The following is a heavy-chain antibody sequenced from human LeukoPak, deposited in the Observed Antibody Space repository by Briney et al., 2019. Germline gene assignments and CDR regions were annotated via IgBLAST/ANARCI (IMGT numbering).Heavy chain of an antibody. CDR2: MNPNSGNT. V-gene: IGHV1-8*01. CDR1: GYTFTSYD. CDR3: ASGLRYYDYVCGSYQRVLDY. Sequence: ASGKVSCKASGYTFTSYDINWVRQATGQGLEWMGWMNPNSGNTGYAQKLQGRGTMTRNTSISTAYMELSSLRSEDTAVYYCASGLRYYDYVCGSYQRVLDYWGQGTLVTVSS. J-gene: IGHJ4*02. D-gene: IGHD3-16*02.